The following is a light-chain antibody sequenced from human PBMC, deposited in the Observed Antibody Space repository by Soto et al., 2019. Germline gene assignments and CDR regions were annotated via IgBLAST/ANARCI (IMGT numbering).Light chain of an antibody. CDR2: EVS. CDR1: SSDFGDYDY. V-gene: IGLV2-14*01. Sequence: QSALTQPASVSGSPGQSITISCTGTSSDFGDYDYVSWYLQHPGKVPKLMIYEVSNRPSGVSNRFSGSTSGNTASLTISGLQAEDEADYYCSSYTGSSTLDFGTGTKVTVL. CDR3: SSYTGSSTLD. J-gene: IGLJ1*01.